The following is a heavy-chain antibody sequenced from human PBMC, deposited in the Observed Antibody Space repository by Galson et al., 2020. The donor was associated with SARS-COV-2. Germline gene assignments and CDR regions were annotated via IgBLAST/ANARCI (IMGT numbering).Heavy chain of an antibody. D-gene: IGHD2-21*01. CDR1: GYTLTELS. V-gene: IGHV1-24*01. Sequence: ASVKVSCKVSGYTLTELSMHWVRQAPGKGLEWMGGFDPEDGETIYAQKFQGRVTMTEDTSTDTAYMELSSLRSEDTAVYYCATSTPFGEANWFDPWGQGTLVTVSS. CDR2: FDPEDGET. CDR3: ATSTPFGEANWFDP. J-gene: IGHJ5*02.